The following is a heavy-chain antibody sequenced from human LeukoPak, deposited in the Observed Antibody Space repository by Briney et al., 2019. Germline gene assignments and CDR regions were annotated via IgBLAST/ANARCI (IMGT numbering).Heavy chain of an antibody. J-gene: IGHJ4*02. D-gene: IGHD6-13*01. Sequence: PSKTLSLTCTVSGGSISTYSWRWVRQPPGKGLEWIGYIYYSGSTNYNPSLKSRVTISVDTSKNQFYRKLSSVTAADTAVYYCATDLLTQDGYSSSSCDFWGQGTLVTVSS. CDR2: IYYSGST. CDR3: ATDLLTQDGYSSSSCDF. CDR1: GGSISTYS. V-gene: IGHV4-59*01.